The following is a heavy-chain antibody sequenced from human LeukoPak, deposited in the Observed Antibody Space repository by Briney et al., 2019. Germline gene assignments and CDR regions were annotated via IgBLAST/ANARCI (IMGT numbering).Heavy chain of an antibody. J-gene: IGHJ4*02. CDR1: GFTFNSYG. CDR2: ISNDGYNK. CDR3: AKEWIRGVINY. Sequence: GRSLRLSCAASGFTFNSYGMHWVRQAPGEGLEWVAVISNDGYNKFYTVSVKGRFTISRDNYKNTLYLQMNSLRAEDTAVYYCAKEWIRGVINYWGQGTLVIVSS. V-gene: IGHV3-30*18. D-gene: IGHD3-10*01.